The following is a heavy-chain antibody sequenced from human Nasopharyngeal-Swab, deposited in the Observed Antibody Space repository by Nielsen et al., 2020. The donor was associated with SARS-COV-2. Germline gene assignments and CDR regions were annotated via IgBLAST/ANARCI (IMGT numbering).Heavy chain of an antibody. CDR3: TTVAGSYGRFDY. Sequence: ASVMVSCKVSGYTLTELSMHWVRQAPGKGLEWVGGFDPEDGETIYAQKFQGRVTMTEDTSTDTAYMELSSLTSEDTAVYYCTTVAGSYGRFDYWGQGTLVTVSS. CDR2: FDPEDGET. CDR1: GYTLTELS. J-gene: IGHJ4*02. V-gene: IGHV1-24*01. D-gene: IGHD3-16*01.